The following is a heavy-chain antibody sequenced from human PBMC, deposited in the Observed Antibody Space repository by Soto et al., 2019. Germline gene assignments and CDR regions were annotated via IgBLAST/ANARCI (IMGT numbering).Heavy chain of an antibody. CDR3: ATPGIMDGVYAGKRVVADYYGLDV. J-gene: IGHJ6*02. D-gene: IGHD2-15*01. Sequence: EVQLVESGGVVVQPGGSLRLSCAASGFSLDDYAMHWVRQAPGKGLEWVSLISWDGDTTYYADSVKGRFTVSRDNSKNSLLLHMTSLRAADTALYYCATPGIMDGVYAGKRVVADYYGLDVRGHGTTVTVAS. V-gene: IGHV3-43D*04. CDR1: GFSLDDYA. CDR2: ISWDGDTT.